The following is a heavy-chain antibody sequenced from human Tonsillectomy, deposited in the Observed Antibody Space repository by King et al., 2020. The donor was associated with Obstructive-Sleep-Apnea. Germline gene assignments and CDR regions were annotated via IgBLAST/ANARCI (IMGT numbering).Heavy chain of an antibody. V-gene: IGHV1-69*01. D-gene: IGHD3-9*01. CDR2: IIPMSGTA. Sequence: QLVQSGAEVKKPGSSVTVSCKASGGTVTTDTISWVRQAPGQGLEWMGGIIPMSGTAHYSQKCRGRVTITADSSTNIVFMELNSLRSEDTAVYYCARDLTGMDVWGQGTSVAVSS. CDR3: ARDLTGMDV. J-gene: IGHJ6*02. CDR1: GGTVTTDT.